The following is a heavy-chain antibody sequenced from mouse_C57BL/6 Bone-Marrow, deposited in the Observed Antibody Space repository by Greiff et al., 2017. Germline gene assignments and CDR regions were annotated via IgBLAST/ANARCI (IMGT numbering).Heavy chain of an antibody. CDR3: ARQSGTATYYFDY. V-gene: IGHV5-12-2*01. J-gene: IGHJ2*01. Sequence: EVHLVESGGGLVQPGGSLKLSCAASGFTFSSYTMSWVRQTPEKRLEWVAYISNGGGSTYYPDTVKGRFTISRDNAKNTLYLQMSSLKSEDTAMYYCARQSGTATYYFDYWGQGTTLTVSS. D-gene: IGHD1-2*01. CDR2: ISNGGGST. CDR1: GFTFSSYT.